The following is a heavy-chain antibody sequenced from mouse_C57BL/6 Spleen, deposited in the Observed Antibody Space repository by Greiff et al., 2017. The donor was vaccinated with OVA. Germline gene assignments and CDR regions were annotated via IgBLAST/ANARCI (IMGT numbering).Heavy chain of an antibody. J-gene: IGHJ3*01. D-gene: IGHD1-3*01. V-gene: IGHV1-9*01. CDR1: GYTFTDYW. CDR3: ARPVAGSSFAY. Sequence: QVQLQQSGAELMKPGASVKLSCKATGYTFTDYWIEWVKQRPGHGLEWIGEILPGSGSTNYNEKFKGKATFTADTSSITAYMQLSSLTSEDSAIYYCARPVAGSSFAYWGQGTLVTVSA. CDR2: ILPGSGST.